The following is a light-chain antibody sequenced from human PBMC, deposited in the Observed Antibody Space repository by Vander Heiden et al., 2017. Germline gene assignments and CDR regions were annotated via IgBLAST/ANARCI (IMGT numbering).Light chain of an antibody. V-gene: IGLV2-14*01. CDR1: SSAVGGYNR. Sequence: AALPQPASVSGSPGQSITISCSGTSSAVGGYNRFSWYQQPPGAAPKLIISEVNNRPPGVSNRFSGAKSGNTASLTIAGLQAEDEAGYYCCSDSSSGTPHYVFGSGTKVTVL. J-gene: IGLJ1*01. CDR2: EVN. CDR3: CSDSSSGTPHYV.